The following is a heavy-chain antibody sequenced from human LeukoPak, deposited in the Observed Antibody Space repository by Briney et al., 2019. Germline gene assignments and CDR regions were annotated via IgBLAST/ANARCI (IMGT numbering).Heavy chain of an antibody. CDR3: ARDLARYSGSWGYMDV. D-gene: IGHD1-26*01. V-gene: IGHV3-48*01. Sequence: PGGSLRLSCAASGFIFSSYSMNWVRQAPGKGLQWVSYISSSSSTIYYADSVKGRFTISRDNSKNTLYLQMNSLRAEDTAVYYCARDLARYSGSWGYMDVWGKGTTVTVSS. CDR1: GFIFSSYS. J-gene: IGHJ6*03. CDR2: ISSSSSTI.